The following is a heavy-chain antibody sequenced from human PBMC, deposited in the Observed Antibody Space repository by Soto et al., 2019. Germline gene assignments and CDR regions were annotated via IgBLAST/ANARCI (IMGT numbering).Heavy chain of an antibody. CDR1: GFTFTRYS. J-gene: IGHJ4*02. Sequence: PGGSLRLSCAASGFTFTRYSMNWVRQAPGKGLEWVSSISSTTNYIYYGDSMKGRFTISRDNAKNSLYLEMNSLRAEDTAVYYCARESEDLTPNFDYWRQGTLVTVSS. CDR2: ISSTTNYI. V-gene: IGHV3-21*06. CDR3: ARESEDLTPNFDY.